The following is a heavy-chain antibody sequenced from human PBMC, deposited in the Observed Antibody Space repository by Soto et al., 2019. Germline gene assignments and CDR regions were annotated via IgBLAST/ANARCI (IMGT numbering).Heavy chain of an antibody. CDR3: ARGGSSDWQVAFDF. CDR1: GGSFIGYF. Sequence: SETLSLTCAVYGGSFIGYFWNWRRQTPGKGLEWIGKVNHNGRNNYNPSLKSRVTISLDMSKNQISLKLTSVTAADTAVYYCARGGSSDWQVAFDFWGQGTMVTVSS. J-gene: IGHJ3*01. V-gene: IGHV4-34*01. D-gene: IGHD6-19*01. CDR2: VNHNGRN.